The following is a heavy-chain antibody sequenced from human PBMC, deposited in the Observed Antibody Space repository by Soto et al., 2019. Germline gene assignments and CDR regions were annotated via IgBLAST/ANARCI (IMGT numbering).Heavy chain of an antibody. Sequence: PSETLSLTCTVSGGSISSSSYYWGWIRQPPGKGLEWIGSIYYSGSTYYNPSLKSRVTISVDTSKNQFSLKLSSVTAADTALYYCARNGVVAATSSPIDYWGKGTLVTVS. CDR2: IYYSGST. CDR3: ARNGVVAATSSPIDY. V-gene: IGHV4-39*01. J-gene: IGHJ4*02. CDR1: GGSISSSSYY. D-gene: IGHD2-15*01.